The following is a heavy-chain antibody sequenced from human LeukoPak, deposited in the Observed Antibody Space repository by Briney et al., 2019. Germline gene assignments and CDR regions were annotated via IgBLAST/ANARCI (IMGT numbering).Heavy chain of an antibody. CDR2: ISYDGSNK. J-gene: IGHJ4*02. CDR3: ARGVRIAVAGYIDY. CDR1: GFTFSSYA. V-gene: IGHV3-30*04. D-gene: IGHD6-19*01. Sequence: PGTSLRLSCAASGFTFSSYAMHWVRQAPGKGLEWVAAISYDGSNKKYADSVKGRFTISRDNSKNMLYLQMSSLRAEDRTVYYCARGVRIAVAGYIDYWGQGTLVTVSS.